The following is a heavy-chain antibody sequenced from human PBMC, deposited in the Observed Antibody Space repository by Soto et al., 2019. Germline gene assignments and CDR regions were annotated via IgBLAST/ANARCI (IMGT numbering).Heavy chain of an antibody. Sequence: LXLTCAVSGGSISSDGFWWTWILQPPGKGLEWIGYIFHSGSTHYNPSLESRVTISVDKSKNQFSLRLTSVSAADTAVYYCARGWGATVNLGLYYGMDVWGQGTTVTVSS. CDR2: IFHSGST. V-gene: IGHV4-30-2*01. J-gene: IGHJ6*02. D-gene: IGHD4-4*01. CDR1: GGSISSDGFW. CDR3: ARGWGATVNLGLYYGMDV.